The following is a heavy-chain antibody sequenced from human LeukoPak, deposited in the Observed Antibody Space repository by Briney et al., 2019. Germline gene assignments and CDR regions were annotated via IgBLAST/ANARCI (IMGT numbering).Heavy chain of an antibody. Sequence: GGSLRLSCVASGLTFSTYAMSWVRQAPGKGLEWVSSISGNGAHPYYADSVRGRFSISRDFSRNAVFLQMSSLRVEDTATYYCAKAVDGRGYYFERGADFWGQGTMVTVSS. CDR3: AKAVDGRGYYFERGADF. D-gene: IGHD3-22*01. V-gene: IGHV3-23*01. CDR1: GLTFSTYA. CDR2: ISGNGAHP. J-gene: IGHJ4*02.